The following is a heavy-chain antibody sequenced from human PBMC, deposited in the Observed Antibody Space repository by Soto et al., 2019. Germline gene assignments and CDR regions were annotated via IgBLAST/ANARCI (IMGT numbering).Heavy chain of an antibody. CDR1: GGSISSYC. CDR3: ARDQGSGWYGTDLYYYYGMDV. V-gene: IGHV4-4*07. J-gene: IGHJ6*02. D-gene: IGHD6-19*01. Sequence: SETLSLTCTVSGGSISSYCWSWIRQPAGKGLEWIGRIYTSGSTNYNPSLKSRVTMSVDTSKNQFSLKLSSVTAADTAVYYCARDQGSGWYGTDLYYYYGMDVWGQGTTVTVSS. CDR2: IYTSGST.